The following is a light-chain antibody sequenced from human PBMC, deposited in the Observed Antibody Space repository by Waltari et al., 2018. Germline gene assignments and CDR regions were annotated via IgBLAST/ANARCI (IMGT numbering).Light chain of an antibody. CDR3: QQAYSFPFT. CDR2: SAS. J-gene: IGKJ3*01. V-gene: IGKV1-12*01. CDR1: QGINNW. Sequence: DIQMTQSPSSVSASVGDRVTITCRASQGINNWLAWYQQKPGRAPKLLIYSASTLQSGVPSRFSGSGSGTEFTLPISSLQSEDFAVYYCQQAYSFPFTFGPGTKVDI.